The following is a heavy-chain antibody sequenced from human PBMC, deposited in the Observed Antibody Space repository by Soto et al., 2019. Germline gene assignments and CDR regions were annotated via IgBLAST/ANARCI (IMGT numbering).Heavy chain of an antibody. J-gene: IGHJ1*01. CDR1: GGSISSGGYY. CDR2: IYYSGST. Sequence: QVQLQESGPGLVKPSQTLSLTCTVSGGSISSGGYYWSWIRQHPGKGLEWIGYIYYSGSTYYNPSLKSRVTISVDTSKNQFSLKLSSVTAADTAVYYCARGPPRGGSLYFQHWGQGTLVTVSS. V-gene: IGHV4-31*03. CDR3: ARGPPRGGSLYFQH.